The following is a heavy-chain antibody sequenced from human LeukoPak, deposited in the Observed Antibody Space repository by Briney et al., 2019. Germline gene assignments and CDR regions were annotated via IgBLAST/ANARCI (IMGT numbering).Heavy chain of an antibody. D-gene: IGHD2-15*01. CDR3: AKVGDCSGGSCFYMDV. CDR2: ISYDGSNK. Sequence: GGSLRLSCAASGFIFDDYGMHWVRQAPGKGLEWVAVISYDGSNKYYADSVKGRFTISRDNSKNTLYLQMNSLRAEDTAVYYCAKVGDCSGGSCFYMDVWGKGTTVTVSS. CDR1: GFIFDDYG. V-gene: IGHV3-30*18. J-gene: IGHJ6*03.